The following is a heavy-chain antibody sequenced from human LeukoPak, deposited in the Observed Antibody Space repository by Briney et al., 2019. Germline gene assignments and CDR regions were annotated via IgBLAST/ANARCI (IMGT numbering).Heavy chain of an antibody. CDR1: GGSISTSNYY. J-gene: IGHJ1*01. CDR3: ASSFRRDGYNYGTRAEYFQH. CDR2: IFYSGST. V-gene: IGHV4-39*07. Sequence: TPSETLSLTCTVSGGSISTSNYYWGWIRQPPGKGLEWIGNIFYSGSTYYSPSLKRRVTISLDTSRNQFSLKLNSVTAADTAVYYCASSFRRDGYNYGTRAEYFQHWGQGTLVTVSS. D-gene: IGHD5-24*01.